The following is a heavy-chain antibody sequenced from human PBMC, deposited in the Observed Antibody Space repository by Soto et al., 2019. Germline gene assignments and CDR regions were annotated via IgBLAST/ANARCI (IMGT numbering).Heavy chain of an antibody. J-gene: IGHJ6*02. CDR2: ISPYSGNT. D-gene: IGHD3-16*01. CDR3: AMVDNYVTPTPQDV. CDR1: GYTFPRYG. V-gene: IGHV1-18*01. Sequence: GASVKATSIASGYTFPRYGISWVRQALGQGLEWMGWISPYSGNTHYASKVQGRLTMTTDTSTSTAYMDLGSLTSDDTAVYYCAMVDNYVTPTPQDVWGQGTTVTVSS.